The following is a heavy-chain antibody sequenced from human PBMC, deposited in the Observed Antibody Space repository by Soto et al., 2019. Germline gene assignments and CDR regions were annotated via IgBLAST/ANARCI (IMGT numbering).Heavy chain of an antibody. CDR3: ARVPDR. D-gene: IGHD2-2*01. V-gene: IGHV4-59*12. CDR2: IYHSGST. Sequence: SETLSLTCTVSGGSISSYYWSWIRQPPGKGLEWIGYIYHSGSTYYNPSLKSRVTISVDRSKNQFSLKLSSVTAADTAVYYCARVPDRWGQGTTVTVSS. J-gene: IGHJ5*02. CDR1: GGSISSYY.